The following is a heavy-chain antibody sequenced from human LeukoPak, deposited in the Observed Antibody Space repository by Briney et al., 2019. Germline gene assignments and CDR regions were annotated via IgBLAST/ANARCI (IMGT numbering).Heavy chain of an antibody. CDR2: ISAYNGNT. V-gene: IGHV1-18*01. Sequence: GASVKVSCKASGYTFTSYGISWVRQAPGQGLEWMGWISAYNGNTNYAQKLQGRVTMTTDTSTSTAYMELRSLRSDDTAVYYCARSYYYDSSGDQPFGYWGQGTLVTVSS. CDR1: GYTFTSYG. D-gene: IGHD3-22*01. J-gene: IGHJ4*02. CDR3: ARSYYYDSSGDQPFGY.